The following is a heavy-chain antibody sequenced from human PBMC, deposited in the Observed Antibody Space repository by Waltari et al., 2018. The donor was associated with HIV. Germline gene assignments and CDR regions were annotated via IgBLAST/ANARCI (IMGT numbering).Heavy chain of an antibody. CDR1: GGSISSSTYY. CDR3: ARYGWESAGHWYYFDY. J-gene: IGHJ4*02. V-gene: IGHV4-39*02. CDR2: IYYSGST. Sequence: QLQLQESGPGLVKPSETLSLTCTVSGGSISSSTYYWGWIRQPPGKGLEWIGSIYYSGSTYENPSLKSRVTISVDTSKNHFSLKLSSVTATDTAVYYCARYGWESAGHWYYFDYWGQGTLVTVSS. D-gene: IGHD1-26*01.